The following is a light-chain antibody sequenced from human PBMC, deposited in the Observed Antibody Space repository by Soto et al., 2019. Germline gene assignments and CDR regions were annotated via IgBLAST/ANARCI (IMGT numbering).Light chain of an antibody. J-gene: IGLJ2*01. Sequence: QSVLTQPPSVSGVPGQTVTISCTGSSSNIGADNDVHWYQQVPGTAPKLLIYQNNIRPSGVPDRFSGSKSGTSASLAITGVHDKDEADDYCQSYDSSLFQVVFGGGTKLTVL. V-gene: IGLV1-40*01. CDR2: QNN. CDR3: QSYDSSLFQVV. CDR1: SSNIGADND.